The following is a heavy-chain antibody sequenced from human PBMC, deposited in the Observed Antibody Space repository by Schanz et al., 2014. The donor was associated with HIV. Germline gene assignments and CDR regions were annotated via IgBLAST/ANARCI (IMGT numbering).Heavy chain of an antibody. CDR2: ISYDGSIK. CDR3: AKTSITLGMDV. Sequence: QVQLVESGGGVVQPGRSLRLSCTASGFTFSSYAIHWVRQAPGKGLEWVAIISYDGSIKKYADSVKGRFTISRDNSKNTLYLQMNSLRVEDTAIYYCAKTSITLGMDVWGQGTTVTVSS. CDR1: GFTFSSYA. V-gene: IGHV3-30-3*01. J-gene: IGHJ6*02. D-gene: IGHD1-20*01.